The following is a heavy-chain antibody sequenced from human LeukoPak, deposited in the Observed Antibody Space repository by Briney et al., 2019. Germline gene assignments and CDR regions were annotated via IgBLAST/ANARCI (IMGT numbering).Heavy chain of an antibody. CDR3: ARDGNYYDSSGYLKFDP. J-gene: IGHJ5*02. CDR2: ISSSSSYI. D-gene: IGHD3-22*01. V-gene: IGHV3-21*01. Sequence: GGSLRLSCAASGFTFSSYSMNWVRQSPGKGLEWVSSISSSSSYIYYADAVEGRFTISRDNAKNSLYLQMNSLRAEDTAVYYCARDGNYYDSSGYLKFDPWGQGTLVTVSS. CDR1: GFTFSSYS.